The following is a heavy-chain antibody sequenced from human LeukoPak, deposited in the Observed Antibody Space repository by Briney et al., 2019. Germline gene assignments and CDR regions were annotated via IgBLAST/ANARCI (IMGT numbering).Heavy chain of an antibody. Sequence: GGSLRLSCAASGFTFSSSAMSWVRQGPGKGLEWVSSISSSSSYIYYADSVKGRFTISRDNAKNSLYLQMNSLRAEDTAVYYCARDDKWIQLWSHAFDIWGQGTMVTASS. J-gene: IGHJ3*02. CDR1: GFTFSSSA. V-gene: IGHV3-21*01. CDR3: ARDDKWIQLWSHAFDI. CDR2: ISSSSSYI. D-gene: IGHD5-18*01.